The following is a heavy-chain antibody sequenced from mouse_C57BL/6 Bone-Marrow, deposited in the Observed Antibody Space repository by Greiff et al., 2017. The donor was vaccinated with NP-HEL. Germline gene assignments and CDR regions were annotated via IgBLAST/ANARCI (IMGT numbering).Heavy chain of an antibody. D-gene: IGHD2-2*01. CDR1: GYTFTSYW. CDR3: ARRLRYYYAMDY. V-gene: IGHV1-52*01. CDR2: IDPSDSET. Sequence: QVQLQQPGAALVRPGSSVKLSCKASGYTFTSYWMHWVQPRPIQGLEWIGNIDPSDSETHYNQKFKDKATLTVDKSSSTAYMQLSSLTSEDSAVYYCARRLRYYYAMDYWGQGTAVTVSS. J-gene: IGHJ4*01.